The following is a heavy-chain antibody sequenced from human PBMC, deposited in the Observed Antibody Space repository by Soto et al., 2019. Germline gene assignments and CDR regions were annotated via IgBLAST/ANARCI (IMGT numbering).Heavy chain of an antibody. V-gene: IGHV4-59*01. Sequence: PSETLSLTCTVSGGSISSYYWSWIRQPPGKGFDLIWFIFFSGSTNYNPFLKSRVTISVDTFKNQFSLKLSSVTAADTAVYYCARDLRIAVAGNWFDPWGQGTLVTVSS. D-gene: IGHD6-19*01. CDR2: IFFSGST. CDR1: GGSISSYY. CDR3: ARDLRIAVAGNWFDP. J-gene: IGHJ5*02.